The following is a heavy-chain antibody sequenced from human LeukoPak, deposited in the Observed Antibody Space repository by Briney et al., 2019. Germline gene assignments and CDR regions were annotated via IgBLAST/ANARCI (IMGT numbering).Heavy chain of an antibody. CDR2: INPNSGGT. Sequence: ASVKVSCKASGYTFTDYYMHWVRQAPGQGLEWMGWINPNSGGTNYAQKLQGRVTMTTDTSTSTAYMELRSLRSDDTAVYYCARFTMVRGEVDYWGQGTLVTVSS. J-gene: IGHJ4*02. V-gene: IGHV1-2*02. D-gene: IGHD3-10*01. CDR1: GYTFTDYY. CDR3: ARFTMVRGEVDY.